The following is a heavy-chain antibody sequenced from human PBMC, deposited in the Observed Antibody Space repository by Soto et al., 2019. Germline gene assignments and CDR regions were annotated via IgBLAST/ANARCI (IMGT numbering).Heavy chain of an antibody. CDR1: GGTFSSYA. Sequence: SVKVSCKASGGTFSSYAISWVRQAPGQGLEWMGGIIPIFGTANYAQKFQGRVTITADESTSTAYMELSSLRSEDTAAYYCARVSYDFWSGYNPSYYYGMDVWGQGTTVTVSS. V-gene: IGHV1-69*13. J-gene: IGHJ6*02. CDR2: IIPIFGTA. CDR3: ARVSYDFWSGYNPSYYYGMDV. D-gene: IGHD3-3*01.